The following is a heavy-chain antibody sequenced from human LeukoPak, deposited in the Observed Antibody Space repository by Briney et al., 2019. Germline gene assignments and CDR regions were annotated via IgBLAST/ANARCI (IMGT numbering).Heavy chain of an antibody. CDR1: GLTFSSYS. D-gene: IGHD3-3*01. Sequence: GGSLRLSCAASGLTFSSYSMNWVRQAPGKGLEWVSYISSSSSTIYYADSVKGRFTISRDNAKNSLYLQMNSLRAEDTAVYYCARTQEGFWSGYYTGFDYWGQGTLVTVSS. CDR2: ISSSSSTI. V-gene: IGHV3-48*01. CDR3: ARTQEGFWSGYYTGFDY. J-gene: IGHJ4*02.